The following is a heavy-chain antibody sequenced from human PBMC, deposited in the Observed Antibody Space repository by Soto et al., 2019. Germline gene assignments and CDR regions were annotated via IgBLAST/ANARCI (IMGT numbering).Heavy chain of an antibody. CDR1: GGSISSGDYY. CDR2: IYYSGST. CDR3: ARDSGPGSGFAFDI. V-gene: IGHV4-30-4*01. J-gene: IGHJ3*02. D-gene: IGHD3-22*01. Sequence: SETLSLTCTVSGGSISSGDYYWRWIRQPPGKGLEWIGYIYYSGSTYYNPSLKSRVTISVDTSKNQFSLKLSSVTAADTAVYYCARDSGPGSGFAFDIWGKGTMVTVSS.